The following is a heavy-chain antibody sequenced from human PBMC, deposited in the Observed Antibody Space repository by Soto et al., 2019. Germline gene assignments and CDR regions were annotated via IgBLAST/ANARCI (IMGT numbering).Heavy chain of an antibody. J-gene: IGHJ5*02. CDR1: GYAFINND. V-gene: IGHV1-8*01. CDR3: ARMATYGTLNWFDP. CDR2: MNPNSGTG. Sequence: AAVTVSCRASGYAFINNDISWVRRATGQGLEWMGWMNPNSGTGGYAQKFQGRVTMTRDTSTSTAYMELSSLTSDDTAIYYCARMATYGTLNWFDPWGQGTLVTVSS. D-gene: IGHD2-21*01.